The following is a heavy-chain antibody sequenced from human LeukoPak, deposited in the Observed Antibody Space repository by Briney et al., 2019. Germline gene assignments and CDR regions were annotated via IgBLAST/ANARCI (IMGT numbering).Heavy chain of an antibody. CDR2: IKQDGSEK. Sequence: PGGSLRLSCAASGFTFSSYGMHWVRQAPGKGLEWVANIKQDGSEKYYVDSVKGRFTISRDNAKNSLYLQMNSLRAEDTAVYYCARDMGSSSWYGNYYYYMDVWGKGTTVTVSS. J-gene: IGHJ6*03. D-gene: IGHD6-13*01. CDR3: ARDMGSSSWYGNYYYYMDV. CDR1: GFTFSSYG. V-gene: IGHV3-7*01.